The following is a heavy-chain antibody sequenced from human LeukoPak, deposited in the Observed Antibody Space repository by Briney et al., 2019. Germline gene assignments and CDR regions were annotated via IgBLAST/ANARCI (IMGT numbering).Heavy chain of an antibody. V-gene: IGHV3-30-3*01. CDR2: ISYDGSNK. J-gene: IGHJ4*02. CDR3: AREYSSSWYIMGDY. D-gene: IGHD6-13*01. CDR1: GFTFSSYA. Sequence: GGSLRLSCAASGFTFSSYAMHWVRQAPGKGLEWVAVISYDGSNKYYEDSVKGRFTISRDNSKNTLYLQMNSLRAEDTAVYYCAREYSSSWYIMGDYWGQGTLVTVSS.